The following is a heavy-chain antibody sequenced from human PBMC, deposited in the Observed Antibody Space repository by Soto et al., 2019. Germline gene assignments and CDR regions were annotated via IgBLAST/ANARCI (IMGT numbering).Heavy chain of an antibody. CDR3: ARVGERRDSTQKKASGLGNYYYYMDV. V-gene: IGHV3-53*04. D-gene: IGHD1-26*01. J-gene: IGHJ6*03. CDR1: GFTVSSNY. CDR2: IYSGGST. Sequence: PGGSLRLSCAASGFTVSSNYMSWVRQAPGKGLEWVSVIYSGGSTYYADSVKGRFTISRHNSKNTLYLQMNSLRAEDTAVYYCARVGERRDSTQKKASGLGNYYYYMDVWGKGTTVTVSS.